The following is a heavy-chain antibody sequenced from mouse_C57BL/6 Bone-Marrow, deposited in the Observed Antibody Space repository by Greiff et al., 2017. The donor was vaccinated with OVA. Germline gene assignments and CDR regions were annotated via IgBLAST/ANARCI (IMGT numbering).Heavy chain of an antibody. CDR2: INPAGSII. Sequence: EVHLVESGGGLVQPGGSLKLSCAASGIAFSRYWMSWVRRAPGKGLEWIGEINPAGSIIKYAPSLKGKFIISRDNAKNTLYLQMSNVRSADTALYYCARWANWDAWYVDVWGTGTTVTVTS. D-gene: IGHD4-1*01. V-gene: IGHV4-1*01. CDR3: ARWANWDAWYVDV. J-gene: IGHJ1*03. CDR1: GIAFSRYW.